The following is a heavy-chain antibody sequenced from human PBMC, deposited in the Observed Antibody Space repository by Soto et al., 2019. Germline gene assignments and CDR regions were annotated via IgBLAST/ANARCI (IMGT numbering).Heavy chain of an antibody. D-gene: IGHD6-19*01. J-gene: IGHJ5*02. Sequence: QLQLQESGPGLVKPSETLSLTCTVSGGSISSSSYYWGWIRQPPGKGLEWIGSIYYSGSTYYNPSLTGRVNVSVDTSKDQYSLKLSSVTAADTAVYYCARHKYRGQLLVLNLFEPWGQGTLVTVSS. CDR1: GGSISSSSYY. CDR3: ARHKYRGQLLVLNLFEP. V-gene: IGHV4-39*01. CDR2: IYYSGST.